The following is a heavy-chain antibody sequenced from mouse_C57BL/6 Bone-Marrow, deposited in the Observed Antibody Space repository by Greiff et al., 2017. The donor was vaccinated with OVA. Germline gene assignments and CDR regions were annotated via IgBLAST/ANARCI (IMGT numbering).Heavy chain of an antibody. Sequence: LQESGAELARPGASVKMSCKASGYTFTSYTIHWVKQRPGQGLEWIGYIDPTNDYTNYNQKFKGKATLTADKSSSTAYMQRSSLTSEDAAVYDCTRGYECDYWGQGTTLTVSS. CDR2: IDPTNDYT. CDR1: GYTFTSYT. D-gene: IGHD2-12*01. V-gene: IGHV1-4*01. J-gene: IGHJ2*01. CDR3: TRGYECDY.